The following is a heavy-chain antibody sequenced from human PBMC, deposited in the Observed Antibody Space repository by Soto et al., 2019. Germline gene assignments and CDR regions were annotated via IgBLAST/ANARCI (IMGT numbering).Heavy chain of an antibody. CDR2: INSDGSST. V-gene: IGHV3-74*01. Sequence: GGSLRLSCAASGFTFSSYWMHWVRQAPGKGLVWVSRINSDGSSTSYADSVKGRFTISRDNAKNTLYLQMNSLRAEDTAVYYCARVWYDSSGYYPHDAFDIWGQGTMVTVSS. D-gene: IGHD3-22*01. CDR1: GFTFSSYW. J-gene: IGHJ3*02. CDR3: ARVWYDSSGYYPHDAFDI.